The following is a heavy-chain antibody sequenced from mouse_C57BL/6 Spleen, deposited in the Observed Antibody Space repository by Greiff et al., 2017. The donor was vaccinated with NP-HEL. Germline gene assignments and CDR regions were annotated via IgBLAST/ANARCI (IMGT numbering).Heavy chain of an antibody. J-gene: IGHJ1*03. CDR2: INPNNGGT. Sequence: EVQLQQSGPELVKPGASVKIPCKASGYTFTDYNMDWVKQSHGQSLEWIGDINPNNGGTIYNQKFKGKATLTVDKSSSTAYMELRSLTSEDTAVYYWARRGYTGWYFDVWGTGTTVTVSS. CDR3: ARRGYTGWYFDV. V-gene: IGHV1-18*01. D-gene: IGHD1-1*01. CDR1: GYTFTDYN.